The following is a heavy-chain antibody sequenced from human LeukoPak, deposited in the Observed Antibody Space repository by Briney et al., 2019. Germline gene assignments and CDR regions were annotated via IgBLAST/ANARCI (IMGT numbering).Heavy chain of an antibody. Sequence: PGGSLTLSCAASGFTFSTYSMTWVRHAPGKGLEWVSYIGYSNIPIYYADSVKGRFTISTDNSKNKLFMQMNSLRAEDTAVYYCARDQSSYGMDVWGQGTTVTVSS. V-gene: IGHV3-48*01. J-gene: IGHJ6*02. D-gene: IGHD3-16*02. CDR1: GFTFSTYS. CDR3: ARDQSSYGMDV. CDR2: IGYSNIPI.